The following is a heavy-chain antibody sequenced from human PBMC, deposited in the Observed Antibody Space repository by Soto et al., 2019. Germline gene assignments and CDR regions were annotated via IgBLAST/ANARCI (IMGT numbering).Heavy chain of an antibody. CDR2: ISYSGSI. D-gene: IGHD2-8*02. V-gene: IGHV4-31*03. J-gene: IGHJ1*01. CDR1: GYSITGGTYY. CDR3: ARGVLV. Sequence: SETLALTCTVSGYSITGGTYYWSWIRQHPGKGLEWIGFISYSGSISYNPSLRSRVTISRDTSKNHFSLDLRSVTAADTAVYYCARGVLVWSQGSRVTVSS.